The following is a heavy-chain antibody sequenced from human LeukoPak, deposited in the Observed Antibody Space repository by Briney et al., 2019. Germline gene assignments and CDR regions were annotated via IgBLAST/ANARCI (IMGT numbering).Heavy chain of an antibody. CDR2: ISAYNGNT. V-gene: IGHV1-18*04. CDR1: GCTFTSYG. J-gene: IGHJ2*01. D-gene: IGHD6-19*01. CDR3: ARDLTAVAGNWYFDL. Sequence: GASVKVSCKASGCTFTSYGISWVRQAPGQGLEWMGWISAYNGNTNYAQKFQGRVTMTTDTSTGTAYMELRSLRSDDTAVYYCARDLTAVAGNWYFDLWGRGTLVTVSS.